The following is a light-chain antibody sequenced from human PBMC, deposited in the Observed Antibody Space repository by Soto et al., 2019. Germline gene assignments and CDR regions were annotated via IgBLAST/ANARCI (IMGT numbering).Light chain of an antibody. J-gene: IGLJ3*02. CDR3: SSYTTSGTPV. V-gene: IGLV2-14*01. CDR2: EVS. Sequence: QSALTQPASVSGSPGQSITISCTGTSSDVGGYNYVYWYQQNPGTAPKVMIYEVSNRPSGLSSRFSGSKSGNTASLTISGLQAEDEADYYCSSYTTSGTPVFGGGTKLTVL. CDR1: SSDVGGYNY.